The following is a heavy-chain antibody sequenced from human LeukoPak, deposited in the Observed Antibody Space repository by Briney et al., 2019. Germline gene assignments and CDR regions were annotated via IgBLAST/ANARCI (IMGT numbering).Heavy chain of an antibody. CDR1: GFTFSSYG. D-gene: IGHD3-22*01. V-gene: IGHV3-48*01. CDR2: ISARSSTI. Sequence: PGGTLRLSCVASGFTFSSYGMSWVRQAPGKGLEWISYISARSSTIYYADSVKGRFTISRDNAKNSLYLQMNSLTAEDTAIYYCARDMIVTITFDYWGQGTLVTVSS. CDR3: ARDMIVTITFDY. J-gene: IGHJ4*02.